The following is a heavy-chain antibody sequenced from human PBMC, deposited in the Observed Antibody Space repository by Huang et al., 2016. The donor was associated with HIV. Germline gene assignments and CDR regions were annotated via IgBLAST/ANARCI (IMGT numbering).Heavy chain of an antibody. J-gene: IGHJ2*01. CDR3: VRGPRYVSADWYARLSNYWFFDL. D-gene: IGHD3-9*01. Sequence: QQQLQQWGAGLLKPSETLSLTCAVYGGSFTNYYWGWIRQPPGKGLEWIGEINNGGGTQYSPSRKSRVTISLETSKNQVSLKLTSVSAADTAVYYCVRGPRYVSADWYARLSNYWFFDLWGRGSLVSVSS. V-gene: IGHV4-34*01. CDR1: GGSFTNYY. CDR2: INNGGGT.